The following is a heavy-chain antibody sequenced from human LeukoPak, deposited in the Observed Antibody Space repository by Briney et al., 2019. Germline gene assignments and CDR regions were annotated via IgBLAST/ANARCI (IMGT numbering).Heavy chain of an antibody. CDR1: GFTFSSHS. D-gene: IGHD3-10*01. CDR3: ARPPVASGNYVTIDP. J-gene: IGHJ5*02. CDR2: IYGSSSNI. V-gene: IGHV3-21*01. Sequence: GGSLRLSCAASGFTFSSHSMNWVRQAPGKGREWVSSIYGSSSNIYYADSVKGRFTISRDNARNSLYLQMNSLRAEDTAVYYCARPPVASGNYVTIDPWGQGTLDT.